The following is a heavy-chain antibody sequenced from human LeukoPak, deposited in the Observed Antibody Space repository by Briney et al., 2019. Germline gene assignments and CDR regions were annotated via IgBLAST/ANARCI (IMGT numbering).Heavy chain of an antibody. J-gene: IGHJ5*02. CDR3: ARLIGRRYCGSTTCGFDP. CDR1: GGSISSYY. V-gene: IGHV4-59*13. D-gene: IGHD2-2*01. CDR2: IYYTGSP. Sequence: KSSETLSLTCTVSGGSISSYYWSWIRQPTGEGLEWVGYIYYTGSPNYNPSLNSRVTISVDTSKNQFSLKLSSVTAADTAVYYCARLIGRRYCGSTTCGFDPWGQGTLVIVYS.